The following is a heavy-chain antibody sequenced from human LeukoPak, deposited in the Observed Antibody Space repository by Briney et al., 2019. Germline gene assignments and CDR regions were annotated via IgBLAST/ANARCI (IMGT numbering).Heavy chain of an antibody. Sequence: PSETLSLTCTVSGGSISSSSYYWGWIRQPPGKGLEWIGSIYYSGSTYYNPSLKSRVTISVDTSKNQFSLKLSSVTAADTAAYYCARALNYGSGYLSFDYWGQGTLVTVSS. D-gene: IGHD3-3*01. CDR1: GGSISSSSYY. J-gene: IGHJ4*02. CDR2: IYYSGST. V-gene: IGHV4-39*07. CDR3: ARALNYGSGYLSFDY.